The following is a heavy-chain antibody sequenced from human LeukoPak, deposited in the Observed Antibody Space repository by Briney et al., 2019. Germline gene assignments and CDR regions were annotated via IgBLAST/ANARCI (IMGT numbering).Heavy chain of an antibody. CDR2: INHSGST. D-gene: IGHD6-19*01. Sequence: SETLSLTCAVYGGSLGDYYWSWIRQPPGKGLEWIGEINHSGSTNYNPSLKSRVTISVDTSKNQFSLNLNSVTAADTAVYYCASHSRYISGKDFWGQGTLVTVSS. J-gene: IGHJ4*02. V-gene: IGHV4-34*01. CDR3: ASHSRYISGKDF. CDR1: GGSLGDYY.